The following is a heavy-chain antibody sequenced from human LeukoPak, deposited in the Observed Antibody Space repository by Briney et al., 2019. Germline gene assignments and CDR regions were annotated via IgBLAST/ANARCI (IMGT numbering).Heavy chain of an antibody. CDR3: ATVIGKSSVGPYFDY. CDR2: INTNNGNT. J-gene: IGHJ4*02. Sequence: ASVKVSCKASGYIFTNYGITWVRQAPGQGLEWMGWINTNNGNTNYAQKFQGRVTMTTDTSTTTGYMELRSLRSDDTAVYYCATVIGKSSVGPYFDYWGQGTLVTVSS. CDR1: GYIFTNYG. D-gene: IGHD2-15*01. V-gene: IGHV1-18*01.